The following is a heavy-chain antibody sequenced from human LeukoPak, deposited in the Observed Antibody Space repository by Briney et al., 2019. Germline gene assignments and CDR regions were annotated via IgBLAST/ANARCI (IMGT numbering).Heavy chain of an antibody. D-gene: IGHD5-12*01. J-gene: IGHJ3*02. CDR2: IYYSGST. CDR3: ARPPLGDIINDAFGI. Sequence: SETLSLTCTVSGGSISSSSYYWGWIRQPPGKGLEWIGSIYYSGSTYYNPSLKSRVTISVDTSKNQFSLKLSSVTAADTAVYYCARPPLGDIINDAFGIWGQGTMVTVSS. CDR1: GGSISSSSYY. V-gene: IGHV4-39*01.